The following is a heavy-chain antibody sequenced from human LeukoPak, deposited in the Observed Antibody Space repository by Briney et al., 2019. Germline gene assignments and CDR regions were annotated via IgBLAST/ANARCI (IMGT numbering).Heavy chain of an antibody. D-gene: IGHD3-22*01. CDR2: IYYNGST. J-gene: IGHJ4*02. V-gene: IGHV4-59*01. CDR1: GGSISSYY. CDR3: ARADSSGYAFDY. Sequence: SETLSLTCTDSGGSISSYYWSWIRQPPGNGLDWIGYIYYNGSTNYNPSLKSRVTISVDTSKNQFSLKLSSVTAADTAVYYCARADSSGYAFDYWGQGTLVTVSS.